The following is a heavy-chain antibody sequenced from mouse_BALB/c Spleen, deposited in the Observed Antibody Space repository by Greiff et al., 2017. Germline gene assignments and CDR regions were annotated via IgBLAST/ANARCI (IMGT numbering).Heavy chain of an antibody. CDR2: INPYNGDT. V-gene: IGHV1-20*02. CDR1: GYSFTGYF. CDR3: ARQSGAMDY. Sequence: VQLQQSGPELVKPGASVKISCKASGYSFTGYFMNWVMQSHGKSLEWIGRINPYNGDTFYNQKFKGKATLTVDKSSSTAHMELRSLASEDSAVYYCARQSGAMDYWGQGTSVTVSS. J-gene: IGHJ4*01.